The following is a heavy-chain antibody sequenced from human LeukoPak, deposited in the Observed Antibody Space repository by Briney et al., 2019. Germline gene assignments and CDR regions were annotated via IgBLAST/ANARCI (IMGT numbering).Heavy chain of an antibody. Sequence: SGGSLRLSCAASGFTFSSYAMSWVRQAPGKGLEWVSAISGSGGSTYYADSVKGRFTISRDNSKNTLYLQMNSLRAEDTAVYYCAKDTHYDSRAYYFDYWGQGTLVTVSS. D-gene: IGHD3-22*01. V-gene: IGHV3-23*01. CDR3: AKDTHYDSRAYYFDY. J-gene: IGHJ4*02. CDR1: GFTFSSYA. CDR2: ISGSGGST.